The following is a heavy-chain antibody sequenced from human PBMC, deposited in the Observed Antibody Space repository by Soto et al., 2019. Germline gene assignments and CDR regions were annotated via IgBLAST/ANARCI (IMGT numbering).Heavy chain of an antibody. D-gene: IGHD3-22*01. CDR3: ATESSGSSPLHFDF. J-gene: IGHJ4*02. Sequence: QVLLEESGPGLVKPSQTLSLTCTVSGGSVSSGDHYWSWIRQPPGKGLEWIGYVYYSGSTYYNPSRGSRVTISIDTSKNQFSLKLISVTASDAAVYFCATESSGSSPLHFDFWGQGALVSVSS. CDR2: VYYSGST. V-gene: IGHV4-30-4*01. CDR1: GGSVSSGDHY.